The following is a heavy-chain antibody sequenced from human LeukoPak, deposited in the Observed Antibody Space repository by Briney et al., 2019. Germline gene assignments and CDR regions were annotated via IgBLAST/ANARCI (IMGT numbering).Heavy chain of an antibody. CDR3: AGGIAAAASPFDY. V-gene: IGHV4-4*02. Sequence: TSGTLSLTCAVSGGSISSSNWWSWVRQPPGKGLEWIGEIYHSGSTNYNPSLKSRVTISVDKSKNQFSLKLSSVTAADTAVYYCAGGIAAAASPFDYWGQGTLVTVSS. J-gene: IGHJ4*02. CDR2: IYHSGST. D-gene: IGHD6-13*01. CDR1: GGSISSSNW.